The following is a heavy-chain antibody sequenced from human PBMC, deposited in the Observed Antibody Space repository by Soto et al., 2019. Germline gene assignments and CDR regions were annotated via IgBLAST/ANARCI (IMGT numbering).Heavy chain of an antibody. D-gene: IGHD3-22*01. CDR3: AKEGDYYDSSGYPTLVDY. J-gene: IGHJ4*02. Sequence: GGSLRLSCAASGFTFSSYGMHWVRQAPGKGLEWVAVISYDGSNKYYADSVKGRFTISRDNSKNTLYLQMNSLRAEDTAVYYCAKEGDYYDSSGYPTLVDYWGQGTLVTV. V-gene: IGHV3-30*18. CDR1: GFTFSSYG. CDR2: ISYDGSNK.